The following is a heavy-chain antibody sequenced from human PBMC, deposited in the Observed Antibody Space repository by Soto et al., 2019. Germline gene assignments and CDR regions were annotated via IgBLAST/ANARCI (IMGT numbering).Heavy chain of an antibody. CDR1: GYTFTSHD. V-gene: IGHV1-8*01. CDR3: ARWDYGGYARFDY. Sequence: QVQLVQSGTEVKKPGASVKVSCKASGYTFTSHDINWVRQATGQGLEWMGWMNPNSGNTGYAQKSQGKVTMTRNTSISTAYMELSSLRSEDTAVYYCARWDYGGYARFDYWGQGTLVTVSS. J-gene: IGHJ4*02. CDR2: MNPNSGNT. D-gene: IGHD4-17*01.